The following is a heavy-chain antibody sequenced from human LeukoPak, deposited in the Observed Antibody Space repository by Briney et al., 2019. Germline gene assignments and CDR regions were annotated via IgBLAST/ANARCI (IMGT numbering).Heavy chain of an antibody. CDR2: ISYDGSNK. CDR1: GFTFSSYG. D-gene: IGHD4-17*01. J-gene: IGHJ4*02. V-gene: IGHV3-30*18. Sequence: AGGSLRLSCAASGFTFSSYGMHWVRQAPGKRLEWVAVISYDGSNKYYADSVKGRFTISRDNSKNTLYLQMNSLRAEDTAVYYCTKDEAVTPTTAWSVYYFNYWGQGTLVTVSS. CDR3: TKDEAVTPTTAWSVYYFNY.